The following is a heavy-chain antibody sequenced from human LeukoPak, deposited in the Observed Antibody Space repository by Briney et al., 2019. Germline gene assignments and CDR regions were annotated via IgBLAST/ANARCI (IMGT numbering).Heavy chain of an antibody. CDR2: ISAYNGNT. V-gene: IGHV1-18*01. CDR3: ARGHRYDFWSGRGDN. Sequence: ASVKVSCKASGYTFTSYGISWVRQAPGQGLEWMGWISAYNGNTNYAQKLQGRVTMTTDTSTSTAYMELRSLRSDDTAVYYCARGHRYDFWSGRGDNWGQGTLVTVSS. CDR1: GYTFTSYG. J-gene: IGHJ4*02. D-gene: IGHD3-3*01.